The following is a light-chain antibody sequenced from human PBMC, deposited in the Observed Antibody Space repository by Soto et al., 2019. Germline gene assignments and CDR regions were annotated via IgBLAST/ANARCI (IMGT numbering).Light chain of an antibody. CDR3: QQFNTYPIT. V-gene: IGKV1-13*02. CDR1: QDIRGA. Sequence: AIQLTQSPSSLSASVGDRVTITCRASQDIRGALAWYQQKPGKPPKLLIFDVSSLQSGVPSRFSGSGSGTDFNLTISSLQAEDFATYYCQQFNTYPITFGQGTRLEIK. J-gene: IGKJ5*01. CDR2: DVS.